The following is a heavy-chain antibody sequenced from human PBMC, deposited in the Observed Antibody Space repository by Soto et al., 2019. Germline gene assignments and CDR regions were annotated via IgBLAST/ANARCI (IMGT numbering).Heavy chain of an antibody. CDR3: ARAGRDGYNGRAFDI. J-gene: IGHJ3*02. D-gene: IGHD5-12*01. CDR1: GYTFTSYC. CDR2: ISAYNGNT. V-gene: IGHV1-18*04. Sequence: ASVKVSCKASGYTFTSYCISWVRQAPGQGLEWMGWISAYNGNTNYAQKLQGRVTMTTDTSTSTAYMELRSLRSDDTAVYYCARAGRDGYNGRAFDIWGQGTMVTVSS.